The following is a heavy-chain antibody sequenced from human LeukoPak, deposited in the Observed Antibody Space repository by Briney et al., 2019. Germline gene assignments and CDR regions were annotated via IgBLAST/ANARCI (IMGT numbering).Heavy chain of an antibody. V-gene: IGHV3-64D*06. CDR3: VNLWFAGFDYGMDV. Sequence: GGSLRLSCSASGFTFSSYAMHWVRQAPGKGLEYVSGISSNGGSTYYADSVKGRFTISRDNSKNTLYLQMSSLRAEDTAVYYCVNLWFAGFDYGMDVWGQGTTVTVSS. D-gene: IGHD3-10*01. CDR2: ISSNGGST. CDR1: GFTFSSYA. J-gene: IGHJ6*02.